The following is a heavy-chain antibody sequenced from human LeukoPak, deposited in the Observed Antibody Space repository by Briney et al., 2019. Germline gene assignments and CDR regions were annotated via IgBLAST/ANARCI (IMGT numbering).Heavy chain of an antibody. CDR3: ATALASQPDSSGYYYLPDY. CDR1: GGTFSSYT. J-gene: IGHJ4*02. CDR2: FDPEDGET. V-gene: IGHV1-24*01. D-gene: IGHD3-22*01. Sequence: ASVKVSCKASGGTFSSYTISWVRQAPGKGLEWMGGFDPEDGETIYAQKFQGRVTMTEDTSTDTAYMELSSLRSEDTAVYYCATALASQPDSSGYYYLPDYWGQGTLVTVSS.